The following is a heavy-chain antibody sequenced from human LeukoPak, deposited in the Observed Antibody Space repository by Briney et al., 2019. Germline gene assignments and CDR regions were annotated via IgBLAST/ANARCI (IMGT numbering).Heavy chain of an antibody. V-gene: IGHV1-69*01. Sequence: SVNVSCKASGGTFSSYSSSWVRQAPGKGLEGMGWIIPIFCTANYAQKFQGRVTIPAHESRSKAYMEPSSLRSEQTPVYYCASSVDTAMVTFGYYFDYWGQGTLVTVSS. CDR2: IIPIFCTA. J-gene: IGHJ4*02. D-gene: IGHD5-18*01. CDR1: GGTFSSYS. CDR3: ASSVDTAMVTFGYYFDY.